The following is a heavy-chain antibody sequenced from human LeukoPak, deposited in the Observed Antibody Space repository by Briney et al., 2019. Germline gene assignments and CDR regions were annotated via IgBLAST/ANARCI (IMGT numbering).Heavy chain of an antibody. D-gene: IGHD3-22*01. J-gene: IGHJ4*02. CDR2: MNPNSGNT. V-gene: IGHV1-8*01. CDR1: GYTFTSYD. Sequence: ASVKVSCKASGYTFTSYDINWVRQATGQGLEWMGWMNPNSGNTGYAQKFQGRVTMTRNTSISTAYMELSSLRSEDTAVYYCARVPGRSYYYDSSGYSLDYWGQGTPVTVSS. CDR3: ARVPGRSYYYDSSGYSLDY.